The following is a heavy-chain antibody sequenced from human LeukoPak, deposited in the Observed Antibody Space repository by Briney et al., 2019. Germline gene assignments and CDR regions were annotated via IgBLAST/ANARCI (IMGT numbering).Heavy chain of an antibody. CDR3: ARVRRSYYYGMDV. CDR1: GYTFTSYG. J-gene: IGHJ6*02. D-gene: IGHD3-10*01. V-gene: IGHV1-18*01. CDR2: ISAYNGNT. Sequence: AASVKVSCTASGYTFTSYGISWVRQAPGQGLEWMGWISAYNGNTNYAQKLQGRVTMTTDTSTSTAYMELRSLRSDDTAVYYCARVRRSYYYGMDVWGQGTTVTVSS.